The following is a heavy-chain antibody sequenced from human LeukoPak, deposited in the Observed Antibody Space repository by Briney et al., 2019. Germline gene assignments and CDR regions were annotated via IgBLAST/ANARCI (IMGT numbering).Heavy chain of an antibody. Sequence: ASVKVSCTASGYTFTSYDINWVRQATGQGLEWMGWMNPNSGNTGYAQKFQGRVTMTRNASISTAYMELSSLRSEDTAAYYCARGISRRAPWSYWGQGTLVTVSS. V-gene: IGHV1-8*01. D-gene: IGHD2-8*01. CDR2: MNPNSGNT. CDR3: ARGISRRAPWSY. J-gene: IGHJ4*02. CDR1: GYTFTSYD.